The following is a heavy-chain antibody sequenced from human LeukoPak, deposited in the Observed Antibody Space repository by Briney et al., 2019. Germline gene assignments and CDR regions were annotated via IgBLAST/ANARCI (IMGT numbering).Heavy chain of an antibody. CDR1: GGTFSSHT. CDR2: ITPIFGTA. J-gene: IGHJ4*02. D-gene: IGHD4-23*01. CDR3: ARGWLAETTVVTPYNY. Sequence: ASVKVPCKASGGTFSSHTISWVRQTPGQGLEWMGGITPIFGTAKYAQKFQGRVTITAVESMSTAYMELSSLRSEDTAVYYCARGWLAETTVVTPYNYWGQGTLVTVSS. V-gene: IGHV1-69*13.